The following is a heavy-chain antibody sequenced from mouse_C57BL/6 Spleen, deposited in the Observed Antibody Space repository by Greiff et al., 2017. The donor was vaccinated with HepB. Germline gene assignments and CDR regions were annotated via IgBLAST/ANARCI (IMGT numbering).Heavy chain of an antibody. CDR1: GFTFTDYY. Sequence: EVQVVESGGGLVQPGGSLSLSCAASGFTFTDYYMSWVRQPPGKALEWLGFIRNKANGYTTEYSASVKGRFTISRDNSQSILYLQMNALRAEDSATYYCARYIYYGSSKRGAMDYWGQGTSVTVSS. J-gene: IGHJ4*01. V-gene: IGHV7-3*01. CDR2: IRNKANGYTT. CDR3: ARYIYYGSSKRGAMDY. D-gene: IGHD1-1*01.